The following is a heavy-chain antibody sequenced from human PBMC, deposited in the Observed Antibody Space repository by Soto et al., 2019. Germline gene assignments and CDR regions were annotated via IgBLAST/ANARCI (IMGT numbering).Heavy chain of an antibody. CDR2: IYPGDSDT. CDR1: GYTFTNYW. CDR3: ARLGYDFWSGYTKYYFDY. Sequence: GESLKISCKGSGYTFTNYWIVWVRQMPGKGLEWMGIIYPGDSDTRYSPSFQGQVTISADKSISTAYLQWSSLKASDTAMYYCARLGYDFWSGYTKYYFDYWGQGTLVTVSS. V-gene: IGHV5-51*01. J-gene: IGHJ4*02. D-gene: IGHD3-3*01.